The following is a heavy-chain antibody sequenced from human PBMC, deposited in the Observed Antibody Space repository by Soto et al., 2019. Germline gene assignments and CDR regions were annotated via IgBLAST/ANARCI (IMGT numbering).Heavy chain of an antibody. J-gene: IGHJ4*02. D-gene: IGHD6-19*01. CDR3: ASSSSGWYEAEYFDY. CDR2: IYHSGST. V-gene: IGHV4-4*02. CDR1: GGSISSSNW. Sequence: QVQLQESGPGLVKPSGTLSLTCAVSGGSISSSNWWSWVRQPPGKGLEWIGEIYHSGSTNYNPSLKSRVTISVDKSKNQFSLKLSSVTAADTAVYYCASSSSGWYEAEYFDYWGQGTLVTVSS.